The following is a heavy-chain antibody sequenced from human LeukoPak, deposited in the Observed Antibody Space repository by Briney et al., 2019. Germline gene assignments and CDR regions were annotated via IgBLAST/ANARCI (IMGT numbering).Heavy chain of an antibody. CDR1: GGSISSGGYS. CDR3: ARAGYCSSTSCYDESYFDY. CDR2: IYHSGST. D-gene: IGHD2-2*01. V-gene: IGHV4-30-2*01. J-gene: IGHJ4*02. Sequence: SQTLSLTCAVSGGSISSGGYSWSWIRQPPGKGLEWIGYIYHSGSTYYSPSLKSRVTISVDRSKNQFSLKLSSVTAADTAVYYCARAGYCSSTSCYDESYFDYWGQGTLVTVSS.